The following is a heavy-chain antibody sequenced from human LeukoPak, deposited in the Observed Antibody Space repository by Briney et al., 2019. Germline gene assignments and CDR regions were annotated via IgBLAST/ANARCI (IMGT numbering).Heavy chain of an antibody. V-gene: IGHV5-51*01. Sequence: PGESLKISCNGSGYSFTSYWIGWVRQMPGKGLEWMGIIYPGDSDTRYSPSFQGQVTISADKSISTAYLQWSSLKASDTAMYYCARSIGYCTNGVCGWFDPWGQGTLVTVSS. CDR3: ARSIGYCTNGVCGWFDP. D-gene: IGHD2-8*01. J-gene: IGHJ5*02. CDR1: GYSFTSYW. CDR2: IYPGDSDT.